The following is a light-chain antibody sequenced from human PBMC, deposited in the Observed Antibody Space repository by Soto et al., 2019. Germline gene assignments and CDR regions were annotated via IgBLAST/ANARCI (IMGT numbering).Light chain of an antibody. J-gene: IGKJ5*01. V-gene: IGKV1D-16*01. CDR1: QGISSW. CDR2: GAS. Sequence: DIQMTQSPSSLSASVGDRVTITCRASQGISSWLAWYQQKPEKAPKSLIYGASTLQSGVPSRFSGSGSGTDFPLTISSLQPADFATYYCKQYSSFPPTFGQGTRLEIK. CDR3: KQYSSFPPT.